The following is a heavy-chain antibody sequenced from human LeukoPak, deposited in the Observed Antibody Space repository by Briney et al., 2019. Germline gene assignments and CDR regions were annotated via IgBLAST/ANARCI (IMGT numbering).Heavy chain of an antibody. D-gene: IGHD4-17*01. J-gene: IGHJ4*02. CDR3: AREGSYGDYDI. CDR1: GYTFTSYG. V-gene: IGHV1-46*01. CDR2: INPSGGST. Sequence: GASVKVSCKASGYTFTSYGISWVRQAPGQGLEWMGIINPSGGSTSYAQKFQGRVTMTRDTSTSTVYMELSSLRSEDTAVYYCAREGSYGDYDIWGQGTLVTVSS.